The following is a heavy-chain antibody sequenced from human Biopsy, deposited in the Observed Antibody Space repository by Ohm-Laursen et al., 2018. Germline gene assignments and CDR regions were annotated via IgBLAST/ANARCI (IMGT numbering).Heavy chain of an antibody. J-gene: IGHJ1*01. CDR1: GGTFSNYG. D-gene: IGHD3-9*01. V-gene: IGHV1-69*06. Sequence: SSVKVSCNAPGGTFSNYGVNWVRQAPGQGLEWLGGNIPILGTGNYAQKFQDRVTVAADTSTSTATMELRNLRSDDTAVYYCATKLTGYFHHWGQGTLVIVSS. CDR3: ATKLTGYFHH. CDR2: NIPILGTG.